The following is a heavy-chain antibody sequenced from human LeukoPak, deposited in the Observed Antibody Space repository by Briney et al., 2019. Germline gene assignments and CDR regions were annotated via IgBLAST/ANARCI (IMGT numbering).Heavy chain of an antibody. CDR3: ARDGVGSGSYSYYYYYYYMDV. CDR2: ISAYNGNT. D-gene: IGHD3-10*01. CDR1: GYTFTSYG. Sequence: ASVKVSCKASGYTFTSYGISWVRQAPGQGLEWMGWISAYNGNTNYAQKLQGRVTMTTDTSTSTAYMELRSLRSDDTAVYYCARDGVGSGSYSYYYYYYYMDVWGKGTTVTVSS. V-gene: IGHV1-18*01. J-gene: IGHJ6*03.